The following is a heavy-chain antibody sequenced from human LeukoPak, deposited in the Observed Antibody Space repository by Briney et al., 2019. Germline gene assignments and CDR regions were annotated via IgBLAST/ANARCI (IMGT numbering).Heavy chain of an antibody. J-gene: IGHJ4*02. D-gene: IGHD6-19*01. CDR1: GFTFSSYA. V-gene: IGHV3-23*01. Sequence: GGSLRLPCAASGFTFSSYAMSWVRQAPGRGLEWVSGISGSGDSTNYADSVKGRFTSSRDNSKNTLFLQMNMLRAEDTAVYYCAKIPVSYSSGWSNFDYWAREPWSPSPQ. CDR3: AKIPVSYSSGWSNFDY. CDR2: ISGSGDST.